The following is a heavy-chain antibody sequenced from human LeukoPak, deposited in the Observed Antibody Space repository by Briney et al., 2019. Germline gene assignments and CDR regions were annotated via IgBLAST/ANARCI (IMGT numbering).Heavy chain of an antibody. J-gene: IGHJ4*02. CDR2: ISSNGDTT. CDR3: AHWGYCSGVSCNG. Sequence: GGSLRLSCAASGFTFSSFSMHWFRQAPGKGLESVSAISSNGDTTYFAKSVKGRFTISRDNSKNTLSLQMGSLRAEDMAVYYCAHWGYCSGVSCNGWGQGILVTVSS. D-gene: IGHD2-15*01. CDR1: GFTFSSFS. V-gene: IGHV3-64*01.